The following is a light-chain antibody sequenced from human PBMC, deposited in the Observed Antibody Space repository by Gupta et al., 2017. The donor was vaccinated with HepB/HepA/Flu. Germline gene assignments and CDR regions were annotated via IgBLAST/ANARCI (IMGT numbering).Light chain of an antibody. CDR3: QQDYSPPT. CDR2: WAS. Sequence: DMVMTQSPDSLAVSLGERATINCKASQSVLYNSNNKNYLAWYQQKPGQPPKLLIYWASNRECGFPDRFSGRGSGTDFTLTSSRRQDEDVAGYYGQQDYSPPTFGQGTRLEIK. V-gene: IGKV4-1*01. CDR1: QSVLYNSNNKNY. J-gene: IGKJ5*01.